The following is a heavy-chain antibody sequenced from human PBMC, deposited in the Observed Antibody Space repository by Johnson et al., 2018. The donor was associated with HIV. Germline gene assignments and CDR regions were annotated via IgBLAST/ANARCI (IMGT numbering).Heavy chain of an antibody. V-gene: IGHV3-30-3*01. CDR2: ISYDGSNQ. CDR1: GFTFNFYA. J-gene: IGHJ3*02. CDR3: ARASLGAAPGILSAFDI. Sequence: VQLVESGGGLVQPGGSLRLSCAASGFTFNFYAMHWVRQAPGKGLQWVAVISYDGSNQYFADSVKGRFTISRDKSKNTVYLQMNSLRAEDMAVYYCARASLGAAPGILSAFDIWGQGTMVTVSS. D-gene: IGHD6-13*01.